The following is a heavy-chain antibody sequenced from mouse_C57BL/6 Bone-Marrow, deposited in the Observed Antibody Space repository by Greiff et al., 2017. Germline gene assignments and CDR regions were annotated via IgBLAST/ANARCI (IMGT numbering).Heavy chain of an antibody. Sequence: VQLQQPGAELVKPGASVKLSCKASGYTFTSYWMQWVKQRPGQGLEWIGDIDPSDSYTNYNQKFKGKATLTVGTSSSTAYMQLSSLTSEDSAVYYCAREGDYYGSSYVGYYFDYWGQGTTLTVSS. V-gene: IGHV1-50*01. D-gene: IGHD1-1*01. J-gene: IGHJ2*01. CDR1: GYTFTSYW. CDR3: AREGDYYGSSYVGYYFDY. CDR2: IDPSDSYT.